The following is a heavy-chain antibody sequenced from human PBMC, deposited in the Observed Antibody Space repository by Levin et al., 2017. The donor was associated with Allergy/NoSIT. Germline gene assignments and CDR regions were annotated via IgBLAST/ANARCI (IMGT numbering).Heavy chain of an antibody. CDR2: ISGRGGST. CDR3: AKSGGHYFDNGGYYRYLDY. CDR1: GFTFSSYA. J-gene: IGHJ4*02. D-gene: IGHD3-22*01. Sequence: GGSLRLSCAASGFTFSSYAMSWVRQAPGKGLEWVSVISGRGGSTYYADSVKGRFTISRDNSKNTLSLQMNSLGAEDTAVYYCAKSGGHYFDNGGYYRYLDYWGQGTLVTVSS. V-gene: IGHV3-23*01.